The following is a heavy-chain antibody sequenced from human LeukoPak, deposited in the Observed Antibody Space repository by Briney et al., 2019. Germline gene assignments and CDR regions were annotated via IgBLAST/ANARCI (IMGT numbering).Heavy chain of an antibody. D-gene: IGHD7-27*01. CDR1: GGSISGYY. Sequence: PSETLSLTCTVSGGSISGYYWSWIRQPPGKGLEWIGYIYYSGSTNYNPSLKSRVTISVDTSKNQFSLKLSSVTAADTAVYYCARDGDSMDVWGKGTTVTVSS. CDR3: ARDGDSMDV. V-gene: IGHV4-59*01. CDR2: IYYSGST. J-gene: IGHJ6*03.